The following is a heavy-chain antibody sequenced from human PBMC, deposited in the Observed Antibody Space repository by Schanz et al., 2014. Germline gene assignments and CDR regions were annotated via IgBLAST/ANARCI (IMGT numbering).Heavy chain of an antibody. CDR2: VFPNGIT. D-gene: IGHD1-1*01. J-gene: IGHJ2*01. Sequence: QVQLQESGPGLVKPSQTLSLTCTVSGGSIRSGTYYWSWIRQPAGKALEWVGRVFPNGITNYNPSRKSRATISRDTSKNQFSLTLAALAAADTAVYYCARDTTWRLDLWGRGTLVTGSS. CDR3: ARDTTWRLDL. V-gene: IGHV4-61*02. CDR1: GGSIRSGTYY.